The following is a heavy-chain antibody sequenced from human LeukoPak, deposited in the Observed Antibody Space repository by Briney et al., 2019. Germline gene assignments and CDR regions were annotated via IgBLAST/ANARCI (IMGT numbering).Heavy chain of an antibody. CDR1: GYTFTSYY. CDR2: INPSGGST. CDR3: ASGAHVRVYDSSAYYGHY. D-gene: IGHD3-22*01. V-gene: IGHV1-46*01. Sequence: ASVKVSCKASGYTFTSYYMHWVRQAPGQGLEWMGIINPSGGSTSYAQKFQGRVTMTRDMSTRTVYMELSSLRSEDTALYYCASGAHVRVYDSSAYYGHYWGQGTLVTVSS. J-gene: IGHJ4*02.